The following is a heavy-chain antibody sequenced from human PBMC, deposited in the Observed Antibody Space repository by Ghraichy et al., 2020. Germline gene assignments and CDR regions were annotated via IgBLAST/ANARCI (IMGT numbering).Heavy chain of an antibody. Sequence: SETLSLTCTVSGNSLNNYYWGWIRQPPGKGLEWIGNIYYNGRATYHPSLKSRLTISVDTSKNQFALNLSSVTAADTALYYCARAMRAMGPPSYDYWGQGVLVTVSS. CDR3: ARAMRAMGPPSYDY. CDR2: IYYNGRA. D-gene: IGHD1-26*01. J-gene: IGHJ4*02. V-gene: IGHV4-59*12. CDR1: GNSLNNYY.